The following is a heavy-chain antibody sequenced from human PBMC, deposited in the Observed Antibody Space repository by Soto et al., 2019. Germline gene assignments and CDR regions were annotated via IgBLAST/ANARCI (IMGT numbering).Heavy chain of an antibody. CDR1: GYTFTGYY. D-gene: IGHD3-10*01. J-gene: IGHJ6*02. Sequence: ASVKVSCKASGYTFTGYYMHWARQAPGQGLEWMGWINPNSGGTNYAQKFQGRVTMTRDTSISTAYMELSRLRSDDTAVYYCARSAVRGVNPNYYYYYGMDVWGQGTTVTVSS. V-gene: IGHV1-2*02. CDR3: ARSAVRGVNPNYYYYYGMDV. CDR2: INPNSGGT.